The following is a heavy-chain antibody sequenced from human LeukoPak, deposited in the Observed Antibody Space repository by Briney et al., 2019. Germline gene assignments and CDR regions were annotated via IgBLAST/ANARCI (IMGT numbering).Heavy chain of an antibody. J-gene: IGHJ4*02. CDR3: ARDISDRSGGSGSFDY. CDR1: RYTFTSYY. Sequence: ASVKVSCKASRYTFTSYYMHWVRQAPGQGLEWMGIINPSGGSTSYAQKFQGRVTMTRDTSTSTVYMELSSLRSEDTAVYYCARDISDRSGGSGSFDYWGQGTLVTVSS. V-gene: IGHV1-46*01. D-gene: IGHD3-10*01. CDR2: INPSGGST.